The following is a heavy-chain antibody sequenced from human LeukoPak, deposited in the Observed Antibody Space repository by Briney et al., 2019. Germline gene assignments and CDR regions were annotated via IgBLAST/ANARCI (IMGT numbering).Heavy chain of an antibody. CDR2: INPNSGGT. CDR1: GFDFVTSV. D-gene: IGHD2-15*01. V-gene: IGHV1-2*02. Sequence: GASVKVSCKTSGFDFVTSVIHWVRQAPGQGLEWMGWINPNSGGTNYAQKFQGRVTMTRDTSISTAYMELSRLRSDDTAVYYCARDRQRYCSGGSCYDWISWGQGTLVTVSS. J-gene: IGHJ5*02. CDR3: ARDRQRYCSGGSCYDWIS.